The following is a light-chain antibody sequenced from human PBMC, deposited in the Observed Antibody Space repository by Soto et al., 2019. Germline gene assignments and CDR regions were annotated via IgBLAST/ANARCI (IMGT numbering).Light chain of an antibody. CDR1: SGHNSYA. CDR3: QTWDTGIVV. V-gene: IGLV4-69*01. CDR2: LNNDGSH. Sequence: QPVLTQSPSASASLGASVKLTCTLSSGHNSYAIAWHQQQPEKGPRYLMKLNNDGSHSKGDGIPDRFSGSSSGAERYLTISSLQSEDEADYYCQTWDTGIVVFGGGTKLTVL. J-gene: IGLJ2*01.